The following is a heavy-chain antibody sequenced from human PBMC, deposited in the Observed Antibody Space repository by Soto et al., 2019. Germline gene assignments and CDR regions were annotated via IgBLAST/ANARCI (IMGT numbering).Heavy chain of an antibody. V-gene: IGHV1-18*01. D-gene: IGHD3-9*01. Sequence: QVQLVQSGPEVKKPGASVKVSCKASGYTFTSYGITWVRQAPGQGLEWMGWISAYNGNTNYAQKLQGRVTMTTDTPTSTAYVELRSLRSDDTAVYYCARGELLQYFDWLLYTYDAFDICAQGKMVTVSS. CDR2: ISAYNGNT. J-gene: IGHJ3*02. CDR1: GYTFTSYG. CDR3: ARGELLQYFDWLLYTYDAFDI.